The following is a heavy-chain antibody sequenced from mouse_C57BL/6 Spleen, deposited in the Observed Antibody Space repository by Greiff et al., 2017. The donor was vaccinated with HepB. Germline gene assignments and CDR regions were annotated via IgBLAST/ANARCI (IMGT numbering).Heavy chain of an antibody. J-gene: IGHJ3*01. CDR1: GFTFSDYG. CDR3: AKKKTAQAWFAY. Sequence: DVHLVESGGGLVKPGGSLKLSCAASGFTFSDYGMHWVRQAPEKGLEWVAYISSGSSTIYYADTVKGRFTISRDNAKNTLFLQMTSLRSEDTAMYYCAKKKTAQAWFAYWGQGTLVTVSA. V-gene: IGHV5-17*01. D-gene: IGHD3-2*02. CDR2: ISSGSSTI.